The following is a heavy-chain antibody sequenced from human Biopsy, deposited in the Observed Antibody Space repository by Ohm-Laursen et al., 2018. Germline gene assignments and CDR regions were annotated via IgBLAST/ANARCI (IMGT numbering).Heavy chain of an antibody. D-gene: IGHD2-21*01. CDR1: GYNFGNYY. CDR2: VNPVAEAT. CDR3: ARESPLRLGVCGAIRCFKEVFGMDV. Sequence: GASVKVTCKASGYNFGNYYINWVRKVPGQGLEWPGVVNPVAEATMYAQKFQDRITLTRDASTNTAYMDLTSLTSEDTAVYYCARESPLRLGVCGAIRCFKEVFGMDVWGQGTTVIVSS. V-gene: IGHV1-46*01. J-gene: IGHJ6*02.